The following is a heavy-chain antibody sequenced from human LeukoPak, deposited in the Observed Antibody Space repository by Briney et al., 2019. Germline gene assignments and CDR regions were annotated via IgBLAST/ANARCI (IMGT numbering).Heavy chain of an antibody. CDR1: GLTFSSYW. V-gene: IGHV3-74*01. D-gene: IGHD1-26*01. CDR3: ARRSSGSPPYYFGY. Sequence: GGSLRLSCAASGLTFSSYWMHWVRQAPGKGLVGVSRIKSDGSSTSYADSVKGRFTISRDNAKNTLYLQMNSLRAEDTAVYYCARRSSGSPPYYFGYWGQGTLVTVSS. J-gene: IGHJ4*02. CDR2: IKSDGSST.